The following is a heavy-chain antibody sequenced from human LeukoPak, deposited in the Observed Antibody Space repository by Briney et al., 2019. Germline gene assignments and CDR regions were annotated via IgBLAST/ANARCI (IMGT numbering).Heavy chain of an antibody. V-gene: IGHV3-64*04. CDR2: IVNNGGNT. D-gene: IGHD6-19*01. CDR3: ARDIADSSGWNFDY. CDR1: GFTFSSYA. J-gene: IGHJ4*02. Sequence: PGGSLRLSCSASGFTFSSYALHWVRQAPGKGLEYVSTIVNNGGNTYYADSVKGRFTISRDNSKNTLYLQMNSLRAEDTAVYYCARDIADSSGWNFDYWGQGTLVTVSS.